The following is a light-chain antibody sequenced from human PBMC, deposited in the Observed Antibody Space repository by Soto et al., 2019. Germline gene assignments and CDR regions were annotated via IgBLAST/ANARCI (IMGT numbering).Light chain of an antibody. CDR3: QQYGSSSLVT. CDR1: HSVSSSY. Sequence: EIVFTHSPCTLSVSPGERATLSCRASHSVSSSYLAWYQQKPGQDPRLLIYGASSRATGIPDRFSGSGSGTDFTLTIIRLEPEDFAVYYCQQYGSSSLVTFGPGTKVDIK. CDR2: GAS. J-gene: IGKJ3*01. V-gene: IGKV3-20*01.